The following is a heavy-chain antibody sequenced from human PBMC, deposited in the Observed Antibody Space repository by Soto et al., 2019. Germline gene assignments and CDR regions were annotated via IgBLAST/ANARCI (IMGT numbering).Heavy chain of an antibody. V-gene: IGHV1-18*04. CDR2: ISAYNGNT. CDR1: GYTFTGYY. CDR3: ARDILEYSRILYYMDV. Sequence: AAVKVSCKASGYTFTGYYMHWVQQARGQGLEWMGWISAYNGNTNYAQKLQGRVTMTTDTSTSTAYMELRSLRSDDTAVYYCARDILEYSRILYYMDVWGKGTTVTVSS. D-gene: IGHD6-6*01. J-gene: IGHJ6*03.